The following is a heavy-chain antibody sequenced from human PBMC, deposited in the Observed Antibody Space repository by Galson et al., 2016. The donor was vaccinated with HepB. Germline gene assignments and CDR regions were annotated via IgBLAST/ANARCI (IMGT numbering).Heavy chain of an antibody. CDR1: GFSFSLNT. CDR2: ISYTGSNE. J-gene: IGHJ6*02. CDR3: ARSFRDFVFEGSLYGLDV. Sequence: SLRLSCAASGFSFSLNTVHWVRQLPGKGLEWVALISYTGSNEIYAESVKGRFQISRDNSKNTLYLQMNTLRGEDTAVYYCARSFRDFVFEGSLYGLDVWGQGTTVIVSS. D-gene: IGHD3-10*01. V-gene: IGHV3-30*04.